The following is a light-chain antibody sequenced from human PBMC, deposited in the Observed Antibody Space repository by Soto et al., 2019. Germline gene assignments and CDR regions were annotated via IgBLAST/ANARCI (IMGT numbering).Light chain of an antibody. CDR2: EVS. CDR3: SSYSGSSTLV. Sequence: QSALTQPASVSGSPGQSITISCTGTSSDVGGYNYVSWYQQHPGEAPKLMIYEVSNRPSGVSNRFSGSKSGNTASLTISGLQAEDEADYYCSSYSGSSTLVFCGGTKLTVL. V-gene: IGLV2-14*01. CDR1: SSDVGGYNY. J-gene: IGLJ3*02.